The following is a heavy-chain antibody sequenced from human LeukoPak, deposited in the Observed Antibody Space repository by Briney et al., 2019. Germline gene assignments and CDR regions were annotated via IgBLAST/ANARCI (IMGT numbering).Heavy chain of an antibody. Sequence: PSETLSLTCTVSGGSISSSTYYWGWIRQPPGKGLEWIGSLYYGGSTYYNPSLKSRVTISVDTSMNQFSLKLSSVTAADTAVYYCARRYSSSWYGFDYWGQGTLVTVSS. CDR3: ARRYSSSWYGFDY. D-gene: IGHD6-13*01. CDR2: LYYGGST. J-gene: IGHJ4*02. CDR1: GGSISSSTYY. V-gene: IGHV4-39*01.